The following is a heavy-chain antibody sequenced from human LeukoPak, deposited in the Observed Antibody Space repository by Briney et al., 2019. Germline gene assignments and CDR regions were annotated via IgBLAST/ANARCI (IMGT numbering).Heavy chain of an antibody. CDR2: IYHSGST. CDR1: GYSISSGYY. Sequence: SETLSLTCAVAGYSISSGYYWGWMRQPPGKGLEGVGSIYHSGSTHYSPSLKSRLTISVDTSKNHFSLKLTSVTAADTAVYYCAREGRYCSSTSCPHMDVWGKGTTVTVSS. D-gene: IGHD2-2*01. V-gene: IGHV4-38-2*02. CDR3: AREGRYCSSTSCPHMDV. J-gene: IGHJ6*04.